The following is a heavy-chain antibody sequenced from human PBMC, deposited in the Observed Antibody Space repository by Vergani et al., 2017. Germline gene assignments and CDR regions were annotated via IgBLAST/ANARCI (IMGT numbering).Heavy chain of an antibody. V-gene: IGHV3-30-3*01. J-gene: IGHJ3*02. CDR3: AREKPSSTSWLSAIAAAGHPFDI. CDR1: GFTFSSYA. CDR2: ISYDGSNK. D-gene: IGHD2-2*01. Sequence: QVQLVESGGGVVQPGRSLRLSCAASGFTFSSYAMHWVRQAPGKGLEWVAVISYDGSNKYYADSVKGRFTISRDNSKNTLYLQMNSQRAEDTAVYYCAREKPSSTSWLSAIAAAGHPFDIWGQGTMVTVSS.